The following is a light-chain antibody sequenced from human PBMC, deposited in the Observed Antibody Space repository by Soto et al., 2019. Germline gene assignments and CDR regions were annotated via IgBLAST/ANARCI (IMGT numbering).Light chain of an antibody. CDR1: SSDVGAYNY. CDR3: TSYTSSSTYV. V-gene: IGLV2-14*01. J-gene: IGLJ1*01. Sequence: QSALTQPASVSGSPGESITISCTGTSSDVGAYNYVSWYQQDPGKAPKLMIYDVSSRPSGVSNRFSCSKSGHTASLTISGLQAEDEDDYYCTSYTSSSTYVFGTGTKLTVL. CDR2: DVS.